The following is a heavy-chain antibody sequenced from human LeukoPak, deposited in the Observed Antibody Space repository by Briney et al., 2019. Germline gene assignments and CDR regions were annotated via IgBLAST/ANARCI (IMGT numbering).Heavy chain of an antibody. V-gene: IGHV1-8*01. J-gene: IGHJ4*02. CDR2: MKSNSGET. CDR1: GYTFTGYD. Sequence: GASVKVSCKTSGYTFTGYDINWVRQAPGQGLEWMGWMKSNSGETHFAQKFQGRVTMTRNTSISTAFMELSSLRSEDTAVYYCARGEYSSSWYPFDYWGQGSLVTVSS. CDR3: ARGEYSSSWYPFDY. D-gene: IGHD6-13*01.